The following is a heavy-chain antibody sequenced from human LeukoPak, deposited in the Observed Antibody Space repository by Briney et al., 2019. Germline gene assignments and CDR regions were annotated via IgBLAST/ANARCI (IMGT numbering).Heavy chain of an antibody. D-gene: IGHD6-13*01. J-gene: IGHJ6*02. CDR3: ARDLRRKQPLGSWYYYYGMDV. CDR1: GFTFSNYW. CDR2: INTDGSRT. V-gene: IGHV3-74*01. Sequence: GGSLRLSCGASGFTFSNYWMHWVRQAPGKGLVWVSRINTDGSRTSYADSVKGRFTISRDNAKNTLYLQMNSLRAEDTAVYYCARDLRRKQPLGSWYYYYGMDVWGQGTTVTVSS.